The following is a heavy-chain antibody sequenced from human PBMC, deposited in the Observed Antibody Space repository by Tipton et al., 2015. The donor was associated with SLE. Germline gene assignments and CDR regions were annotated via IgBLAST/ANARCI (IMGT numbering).Heavy chain of an antibody. D-gene: IGHD3-10*01. J-gene: IGHJ6*03. Sequence: TLSLTCTVSGASISSGEPLWSWIRQHPEKGLEWIGSISDSGTTFYNPSLKSRVTISVDTSKNQFSLRLSSVTAADTAVYYCARAIIQAPRGGIYYYYYYMDVWGKGTTVTVSS. CDR3: ARAIIQAPRGGIYYYYYYMDV. V-gene: IGHV4-31*03. CDR2: ISDSGTT. CDR1: GASISSGEPL.